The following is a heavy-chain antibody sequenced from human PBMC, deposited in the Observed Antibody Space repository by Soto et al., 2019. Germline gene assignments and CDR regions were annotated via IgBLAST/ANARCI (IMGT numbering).Heavy chain of an antibody. V-gene: IGHV4-31*03. CDR2: IYYSGST. CDR1: DGSISSGGCY. J-gene: IGHJ5*02. D-gene: IGHD6-13*01. Sequence: SETLSLTCTVSDGSISSGGCYRSWIHQHPGKGLEWIGYIYYSGSTYYNPSLKSRVTISVDTSKNQFSLKLSSVTAADTAVYYCAREMSSSWYSNWLDTWGQGTLVTVSS. CDR3: AREMSSSWYSNWLDT.